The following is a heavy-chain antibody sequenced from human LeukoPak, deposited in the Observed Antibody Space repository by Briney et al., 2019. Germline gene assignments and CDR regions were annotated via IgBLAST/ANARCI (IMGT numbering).Heavy chain of an antibody. D-gene: IGHD2-2*01. CDR2: ISAYNGNT. CDR1: GYTFTSYG. V-gene: IGHV1-18*01. CDR3: ARDPYSYCSSTSCRPGAFDI. Sequence: ASVKVSCKASGYTFTSYGISWVRQAPGQGLEWMGWISAYNGNTNYAQKLQGRVTMTTDTSTSTAYMELRSLRSDDTAVYYCARDPYSYCSSTSCRPGAFDIWGQGTMVTVSS. J-gene: IGHJ3*02.